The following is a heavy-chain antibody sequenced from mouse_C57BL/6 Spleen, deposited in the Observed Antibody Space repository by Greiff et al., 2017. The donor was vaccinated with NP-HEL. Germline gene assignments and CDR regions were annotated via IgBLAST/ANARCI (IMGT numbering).Heavy chain of an antibody. CDR3: AKESYGYFDV. CDR2: ISSGSSTI. Sequence: EVQRVESGGGLVKPGGSLKLSCAASGFTFSDYGMHWVRQAPEKGLEWVAYISSGSSTIYYADTVKGRFTISRDNAKNTLFLQMTSLRSEDTAMYYCAKESYGYFDVWGTGTTVTVSS. J-gene: IGHJ1*03. V-gene: IGHV5-17*01. CDR1: GFTFSDYG.